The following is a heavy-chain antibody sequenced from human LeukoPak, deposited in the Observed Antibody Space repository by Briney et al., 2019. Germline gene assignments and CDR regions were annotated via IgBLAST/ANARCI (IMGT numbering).Heavy chain of an antibody. CDR1: GGSISSGDYY. D-gene: IGHD3-10*01. J-gene: IGHJ4*02. CDR3: AGVPPNLWFGELVFLYFDY. Sequence: PSETLSLTCTVSGGSISSGDYYWSWIRQPPGKGLEWIGYIYYSGSTYYNPSLKSRVTISVDTSKNQFSLKLSSVTAADTAVYYCAGVPPNLWFGELVFLYFDYWGQGTLVTVSS. V-gene: IGHV4-30-4*08. CDR2: IYYSGST.